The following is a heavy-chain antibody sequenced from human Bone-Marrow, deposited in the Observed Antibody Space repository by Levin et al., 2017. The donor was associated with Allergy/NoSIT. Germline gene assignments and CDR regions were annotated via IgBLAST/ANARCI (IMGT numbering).Heavy chain of an antibody. Sequence: SETLSLTCSLSGGSISTGGFHWSWVRQRPGKGLEWIGYIYYSGNTYYNPSLQSRLSISIDTSKNQFSLRLTSVTAADTAVYYCAREDGYVFDYWGQGTLVRLL. D-gene: IGHD5-24*01. V-gene: IGHV4-31*03. CDR3: AREDGYVFDY. CDR1: GGSISTGGFH. CDR2: IYYSGNT. J-gene: IGHJ4*02.